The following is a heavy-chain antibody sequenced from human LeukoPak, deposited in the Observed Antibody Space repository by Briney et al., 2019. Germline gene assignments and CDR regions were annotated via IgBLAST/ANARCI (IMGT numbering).Heavy chain of an antibody. D-gene: IGHD3-22*01. CDR2: INHSGST. J-gene: IGHJ4*02. CDR3: ARGLNYYDSSGPQGY. Sequence: PSETLSLTCTVSGGSISNYYWSWIRQPPGKGLEWIGEINHSGSTNYNPSLKSRVTISVDTSKNQFSLKLSSVTAADTAVYYCARGLNYYDSSGPQGYWGQGTLVTVSS. V-gene: IGHV4-34*01. CDR1: GGSISNYY.